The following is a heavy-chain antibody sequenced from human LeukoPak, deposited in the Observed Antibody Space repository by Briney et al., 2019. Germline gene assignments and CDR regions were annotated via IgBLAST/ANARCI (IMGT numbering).Heavy chain of an antibody. D-gene: IGHD6-6*01. CDR1: GFTFSIYA. Sequence: PGGSLRLSCAASGFTFSIYAMHWVRQAPGKGLEWVSGISNSGGSTYYADSVKGRFTISRDNSKNTLYLQMNSLRAEDTAVYYCAKETSSSFDYWGQGTLVTVSS. CDR3: AKETSSSFDY. V-gene: IGHV3-23*01. CDR2: ISNSGGST. J-gene: IGHJ4*02.